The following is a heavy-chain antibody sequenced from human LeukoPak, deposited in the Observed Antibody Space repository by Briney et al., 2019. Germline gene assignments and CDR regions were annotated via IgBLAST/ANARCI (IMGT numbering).Heavy chain of an antibody. Sequence: GGSLRLLCAACGFTFRRYSKKGVRQARGKGVEWVSSISRSSSYIYYADSVKGRFTISRDNAKNSLYLQMNSLRAEDTAVYYCARTYDFWSCTTDYWGQGTLVTVSS. V-gene: IGHV3-21*01. CDR3: ARTYDFWSCTTDY. CDR1: GFTFRRYS. D-gene: IGHD3-3*01. CDR2: ISRSSSYI. J-gene: IGHJ4*02.